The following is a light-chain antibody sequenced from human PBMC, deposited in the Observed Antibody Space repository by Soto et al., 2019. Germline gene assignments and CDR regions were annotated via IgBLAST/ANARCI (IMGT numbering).Light chain of an antibody. J-gene: IGKJ2*01. CDR3: QHYDGSPRT. V-gene: IGKV3-20*01. CDR2: GVF. CDR1: QSVRSNY. Sequence: ETVLTQSPGTVSLSPGERATLSCTTSQSVRSNYLAWYQQKPGQAPRLLIYGVFSRAAGIPDRFSGSGSGTDFTLTISGLEPEDSAVYYGQHYDGSPRTFGRGTKLEI.